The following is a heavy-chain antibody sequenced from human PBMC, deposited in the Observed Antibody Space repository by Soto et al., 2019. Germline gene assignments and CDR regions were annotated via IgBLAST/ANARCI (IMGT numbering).Heavy chain of an antibody. V-gene: IGHV3-23*01. CDR2: ISGSGGNT. CDR1: GFRFSDYA. J-gene: IGHJ4*02. Sequence: PGGSLRLSCAASGFRFSDYAMSWVRQAPGKGLEWVSGISGSGGNTFYADSVKGRFTISRDNSKNTMYLLMNSLRAEDTAVYYCANVLRLDYWGQGTLVTVSS. D-gene: IGHD2-8*01. CDR3: ANVLRLDY.